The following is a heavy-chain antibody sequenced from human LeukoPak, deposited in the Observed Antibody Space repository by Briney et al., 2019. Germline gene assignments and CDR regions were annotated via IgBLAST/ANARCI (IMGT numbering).Heavy chain of an antibody. CDR3: ARARIAAAGIEFDP. D-gene: IGHD6-13*01. CDR1: GYTFTGYY. J-gene: IGHJ5*02. CDR2: INPNSGGT. V-gene: IGHV1-2*02. Sequence: GASVKVSCKASGYTFTGYYMHWVRQAPGQGLEWMGWINPNSGGTNYAQKFQGRVTMTRDTSISTAYMELSRLRSDDTAVYYCARARIAAAGIEFDPWGQGTLVTVSS.